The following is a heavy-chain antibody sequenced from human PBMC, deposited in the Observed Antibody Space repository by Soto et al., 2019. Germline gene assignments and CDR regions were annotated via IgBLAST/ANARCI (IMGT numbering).Heavy chain of an antibody. CDR3: VRGDKGGFDL. CDR2: IHSDGSTT. Sequence: EVQLVESEGGLVQRGGSLRLSCAASGFTFNYYWMHWVRQAPGQGLVWVSHIHSDGSTTTYADSVKGRFTISRDNAKNTQLLDMNSLRAGDTAAYYGVRGDKGGFDLWGQGTTVTVAS. D-gene: IGHD2-21*02. V-gene: IGHV3-74*01. J-gene: IGHJ3*01. CDR1: GFTFNYYW.